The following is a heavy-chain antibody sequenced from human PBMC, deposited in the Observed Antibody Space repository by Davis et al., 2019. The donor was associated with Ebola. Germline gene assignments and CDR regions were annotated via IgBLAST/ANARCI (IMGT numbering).Heavy chain of an antibody. J-gene: IGHJ4*02. V-gene: IGHV3-66*01. Sequence: GESLKISCAASGFTFSSYAMSWVRQAPGKGLEWVSVIYSGGSTYYADSVKGRFTISRDNSKNTLYLQMNSLRAEDTAVYYCAVSASYYRTGYFDYWGQGTLVTVSS. CDR2: IYSGGST. CDR3: AVSASYYRTGYFDY. D-gene: IGHD3-10*01. CDR1: GFTFSSYA.